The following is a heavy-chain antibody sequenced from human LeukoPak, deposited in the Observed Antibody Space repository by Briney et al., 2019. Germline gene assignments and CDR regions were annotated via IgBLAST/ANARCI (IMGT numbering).Heavy chain of an antibody. CDR3: AKLGGKTAYGDEYYGMDV. J-gene: IGHJ6*02. CDR1: GFTFTTYS. CDR2: MNSSGSFI. D-gene: IGHD4-17*01. V-gene: IGHV3-21*01. Sequence: PGGSLRLSCAASGFTFTTYSMNWVRQAPGMGLEWVSSMNSSGSFIYYADSVRGRFTISRDNGKNSLSLQMNSLRAEDTAVYYCAKLGGKTAYGDEYYGMDVWGQGTTVTVSS.